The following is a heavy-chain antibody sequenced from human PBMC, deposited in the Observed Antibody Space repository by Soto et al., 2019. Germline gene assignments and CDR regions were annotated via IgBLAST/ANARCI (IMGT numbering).Heavy chain of an antibody. Sequence: PSETLSLTCTVSGGSISSYYWSWIRQPPGKGLEWIGYIYYSGSTNYNPSLKSRVTISVDTSKNQFSLKLSSVTAADTAVYYCARGPQGLAAIFGVVIIPWFDPWGQGTLVTVS. CDR2: IYYSGST. CDR3: ARGPQGLAAIFGVVIIPWFDP. V-gene: IGHV4-59*01. J-gene: IGHJ5*02. CDR1: GGSISSYY. D-gene: IGHD3-3*01.